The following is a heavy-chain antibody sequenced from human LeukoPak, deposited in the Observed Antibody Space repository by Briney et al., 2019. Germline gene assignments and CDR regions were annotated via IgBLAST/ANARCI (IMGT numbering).Heavy chain of an antibody. CDR2: ISSSSTYI. J-gene: IGHJ4*02. V-gene: IGHV3-21*01. CDR3: ARHGCPNCYHIDF. D-gene: IGHD2-2*01. CDR1: GFTFSRYS. Sequence: PGGSLRLSCAASGFTFSRYSMNWFRQAPGKGLEWVSSISSSSTYIFYGDSVKGRFTTSRDNAQNSLYLQMNSLRAEDTAVYYCARHGCPNCYHIDFWGQGTLVTVSS.